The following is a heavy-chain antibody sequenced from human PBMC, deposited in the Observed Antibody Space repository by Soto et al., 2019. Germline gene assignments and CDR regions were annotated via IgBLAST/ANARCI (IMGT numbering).Heavy chain of an antibody. CDR2: ISSSGTTI. CDR1: GFTFSDNY. J-gene: IGHJ5*01. Sequence: GGSLRLSCAASGFTFSDNYMSWIRQAPGKGLEWVSYISSSGTTIYYADSVKGPFTISRDNAKNSLYLQMDSLRAEDTAVYYCVRAPYGFTSWFDSWGQGTLVTVSS. V-gene: IGHV3-11*01. CDR3: VRAPYGFTSWFDS. D-gene: IGHD3-10*01.